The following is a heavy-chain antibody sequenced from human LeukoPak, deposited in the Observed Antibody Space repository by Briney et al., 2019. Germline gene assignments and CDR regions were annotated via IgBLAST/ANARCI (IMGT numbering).Heavy chain of an antibody. J-gene: IGHJ5*02. CDR3: VRDGGTDWYDP. Sequence: PGGSLRLSCAASGFTITDYWMTWVRQAPGRGLEWVANIKPDGVETSYVDSVKGRFTISRDNDNNSVFLQMNSLRVEDTATYYCVRDGGTDWYDPWGQGTLVSVSS. CDR1: GFTITDYW. D-gene: IGHD3-16*01. V-gene: IGHV3-7*03. CDR2: IKPDGVET.